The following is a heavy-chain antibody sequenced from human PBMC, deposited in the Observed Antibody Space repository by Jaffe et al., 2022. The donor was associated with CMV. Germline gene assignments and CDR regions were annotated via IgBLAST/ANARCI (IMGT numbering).Heavy chain of an antibody. Sequence: EVQVVESGGGLVQPGGSLRLSCAASGFTVSNYNMNWVRQAPGKGLEWVSFLSSSGSTRQYADSVKGRFTTSRDNAKDSLYLQMNSLRDEDTAVYYCTKDRGMAVWGRGTLVTVSS. D-gene: IGHD3-10*01. V-gene: IGHV3-48*02. CDR3: TKDRGMAV. CDR1: GFTVSNYN. CDR2: LSSSGSTR. J-gene: IGHJ2*01.